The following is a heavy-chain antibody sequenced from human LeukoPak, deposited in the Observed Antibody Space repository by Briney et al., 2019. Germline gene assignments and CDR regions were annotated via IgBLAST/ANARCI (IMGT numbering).Heavy chain of an antibody. CDR1: GFTFSSYS. V-gene: IGHV3-48*04. D-gene: IGHD3-10*01. Sequence: GSLRLSCAASGFTFSSYSMNWVRQAPGKGLEWVSYISSSSSTIYYADSVKGRFTISRDNAKNSLYLQMNSLRAEDTAVYYCARDPARKGYYGSGSYYNRGELDYWGQGTLVTVSS. CDR2: ISSSSSTI. J-gene: IGHJ4*02. CDR3: ARDPARKGYYGSGSYYNRGELDY.